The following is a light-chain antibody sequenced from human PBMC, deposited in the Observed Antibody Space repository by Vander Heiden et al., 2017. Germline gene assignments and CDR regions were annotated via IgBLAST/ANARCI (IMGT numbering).Light chain of an antibody. Sequence: DIQMTQSPSSLSASVGDRVTLTCQARQDISNYLNWYQQKPGQAPKLLIYDASNLETGVPSRFCGSGSGTAFTFPISNLQPEDFAPYYCQQRALTFGGGTKVEIK. V-gene: IGKV1-33*01. CDR2: DAS. CDR1: QDISNY. CDR3: QQRALT. J-gene: IGKJ4*01.